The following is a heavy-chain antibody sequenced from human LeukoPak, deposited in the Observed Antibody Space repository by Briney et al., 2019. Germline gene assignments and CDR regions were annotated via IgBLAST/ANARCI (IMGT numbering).Heavy chain of an antibody. CDR3: ARSSGTYHFDY. D-gene: IGHD1-26*01. Sequence: GGSLRLSCAASRFTFSSYEMNWVRQAPGKGLEWVSYISSSGTTIYYADSAKGRFTISRDNAKNSLFLQVNSLRAEDTAVYYCARSSGTYHFDYWGQRTLVTVSS. CDR2: ISSSGTTI. CDR1: RFTFSSYE. J-gene: IGHJ4*02. V-gene: IGHV3-48*03.